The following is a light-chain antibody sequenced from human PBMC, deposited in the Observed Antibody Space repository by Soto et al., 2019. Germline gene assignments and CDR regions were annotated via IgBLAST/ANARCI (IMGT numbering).Light chain of an antibody. CDR3: QQFDTYPLT. Sequence: AIQLTQSPSSLSASVGDRVTITCRASQGISSAFAWYQQKPGKVPKLLIYDASSLESGVPSRFTGSGSGTDFTLTISSLQPEDFATYYCQQFDTYPLTVGQGTRLEIK. CDR1: QGISSA. CDR2: DAS. V-gene: IGKV1-13*02. J-gene: IGKJ5*01.